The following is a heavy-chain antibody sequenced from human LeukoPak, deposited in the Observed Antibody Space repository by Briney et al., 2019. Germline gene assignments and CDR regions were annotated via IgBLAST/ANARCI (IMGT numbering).Heavy chain of an antibody. CDR2: ISSIGRYI. CDR1: GFTFSNAW. J-gene: IGHJ4*02. Sequence: GGSLSLSCAASGFTFSNAWMNWVRQAPGKGLEWVSSISSIGRYIYYADSVKGRFTISRDNTKNSLYLQMNSLSPEDTAVYYCAREETDYFDYWGQGTLVTVSS. V-gene: IGHV3-21*01. CDR3: AREETDYFDY.